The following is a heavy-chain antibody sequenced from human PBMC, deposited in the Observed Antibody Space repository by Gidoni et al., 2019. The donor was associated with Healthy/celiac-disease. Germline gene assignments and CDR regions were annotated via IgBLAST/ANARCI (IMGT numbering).Heavy chain of an antibody. CDR3: ARGGYSYGYRTRRGVDY. CDR2: INHRGST. V-gene: IGHV4-34*01. D-gene: IGHD5-18*01. Sequence: QVQLQQWGAGLLKPSETLSLTCAVYGGSFRGYYWSWIRQPPGKGLEWIGEINHRGSTNYTPSLNSRVTISVDTSKNQFSLKLSSVTAADTAVYYCARGGYSYGYRTRRGVDYWGQGTLVTVSS. CDR1: GGSFRGYY. J-gene: IGHJ4*02.